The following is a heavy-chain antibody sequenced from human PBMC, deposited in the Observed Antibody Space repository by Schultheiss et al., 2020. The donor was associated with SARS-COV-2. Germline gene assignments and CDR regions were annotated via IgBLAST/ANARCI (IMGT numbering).Heavy chain of an antibody. Sequence: SETLSLTCTVSGDSISSGNYYWSWIRQPAGKGLEWIGYISYSGSTYYNPSLKSRVTISVDTSKNQFSLKLSSVTAADTAVYYCARTVYNWNYVGADYWGQGTLVTVSS. D-gene: IGHD1-7*01. J-gene: IGHJ4*02. V-gene: IGHV4-61*10. CDR2: ISYSGST. CDR1: GDSISSGNYY. CDR3: ARTVYNWNYVGADY.